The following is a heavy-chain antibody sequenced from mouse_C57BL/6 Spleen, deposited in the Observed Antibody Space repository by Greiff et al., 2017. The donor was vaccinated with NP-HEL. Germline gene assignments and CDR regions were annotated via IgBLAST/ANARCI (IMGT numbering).Heavy chain of an antibody. J-gene: IGHJ3*01. Sequence: QVQLQQPGAELVRPGTSVKLSCKASGYTFTSYWMHWVKQRPGQGLEWIGVIDPSDSYTNYNQKFKGKATLTADTSSSTAYMQLSSLTSEDSAVYCCGAWPGPSWLAYWGQGTLVTVSA. CDR3: GAWPGPSWLAY. V-gene: IGHV1-59*01. CDR2: IDPSDSYT. CDR1: GYTFTSYW.